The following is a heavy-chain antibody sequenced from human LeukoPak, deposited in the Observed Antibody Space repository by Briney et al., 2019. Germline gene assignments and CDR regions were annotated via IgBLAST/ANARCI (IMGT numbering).Heavy chain of an antibody. Sequence: GASVKVSCKASGYTFTGYYMHWVRQAPGQGLEWMGWINPNSGGTNYAQKFQGRVTMTRDTSISTAYMELSRLRSDDTAVYYCARVRITMVRGVISKNYGMDVWGQGTTVTVSS. CDR1: GYTFTGYY. D-gene: IGHD3-10*01. V-gene: IGHV1-2*02. CDR3: ARVRITMVRGVISKNYGMDV. CDR2: INPNSGGT. J-gene: IGHJ6*02.